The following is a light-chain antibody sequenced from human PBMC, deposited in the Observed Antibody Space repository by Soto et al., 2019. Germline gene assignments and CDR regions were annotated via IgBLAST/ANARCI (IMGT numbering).Light chain of an antibody. CDR1: QTIRSNY. CDR3: QQYGSSPWT. Sequence: ETVLTQSPGTLSLSPGERATLSCRASQTIRSNYLAWYRQTPGQAPRLLIYGASNRATGIADRFSGSGSGXDFTLIISRLEPEDFALYYCQQYGSSPWTFGQGTKVEIK. V-gene: IGKV3-20*01. CDR2: GAS. J-gene: IGKJ1*01.